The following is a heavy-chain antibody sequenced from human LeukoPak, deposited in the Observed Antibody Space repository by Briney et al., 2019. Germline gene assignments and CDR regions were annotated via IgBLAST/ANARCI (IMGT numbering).Heavy chain of an antibody. Sequence: GGSLRLPCAASGFTFSSYAMHWVRQAPGKGLEYVSAISSNGGSTYYANSVKGRFTISRDNSKNTLYLQMNSLRAEDTAVYYCARTPAGYGSGSYSVYFDYWGQGTLVTVSS. CDR3: ARTPAGYGSGSYSVYFDY. V-gene: IGHV3-64*01. D-gene: IGHD3-10*01. J-gene: IGHJ4*02. CDR2: ISSNGGST. CDR1: GFTFSSYA.